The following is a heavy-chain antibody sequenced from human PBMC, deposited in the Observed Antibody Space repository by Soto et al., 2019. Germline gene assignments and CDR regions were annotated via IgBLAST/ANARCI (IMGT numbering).Heavy chain of an antibody. CDR2: ISYDGSNK. V-gene: IGHV3-30-3*01. CDR3: ARDRPVYYFDY. D-gene: IGHD3-16*01. Sequence: SLRLSCAASGFTFSSYAMHWVRQAPGKGLEWVAVISYDGSNKYYADSVKGRFTISRDNSKNTLYLQMNSLRAEDTAVYYCARDRPVYYFDYWGQGTLVTVSS. J-gene: IGHJ4*02. CDR1: GFTFSSYA.